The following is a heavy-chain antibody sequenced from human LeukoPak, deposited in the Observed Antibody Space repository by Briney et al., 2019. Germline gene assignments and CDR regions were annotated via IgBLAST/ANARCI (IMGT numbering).Heavy chain of an antibody. Sequence: PSETLSLTCTVSGGSISSSGYYWGWIRQPAGKGLEWLGSIYYSGSTYYNPSPKSRVTISLDTSKNQFSLKLRSVTAADTAVYYCARRTAAYSSGRNRGFDPWGQGTLVTVSS. D-gene: IGHD6-19*01. CDR2: IYYSGST. V-gene: IGHV4-39*01. J-gene: IGHJ5*02. CDR1: GGSISSSGYY. CDR3: ARRTAAYSSGRNRGFDP.